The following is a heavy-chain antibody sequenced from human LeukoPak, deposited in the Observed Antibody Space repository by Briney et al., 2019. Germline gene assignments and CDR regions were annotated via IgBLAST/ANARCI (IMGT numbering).Heavy chain of an antibody. CDR3: ARHSITAGTEYAFDI. V-gene: IGHV4-61*02. CDR1: SGSISGGDDY. J-gene: IGHJ3*02. Sequence: PSQTLSLTCTVSSGSISGGDDYWGWIRQPAGKGLVWIGRIYTSGSTNYNPSLKSRVTISVDTSKNQFSLKLNSVTAADTAVYYCARHSITAGTEYAFDIWGQGTMVTVSS. CDR2: IYTSGST. D-gene: IGHD6-13*01.